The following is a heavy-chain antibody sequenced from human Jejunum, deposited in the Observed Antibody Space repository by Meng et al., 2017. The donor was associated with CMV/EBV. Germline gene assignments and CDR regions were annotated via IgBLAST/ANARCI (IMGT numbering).Heavy chain of an antibody. Sequence: GFSVNSNFMTWVRQAPGKGLEWFAVGYSAGMTYYADSVKGRFTISRDNSKNTMFLQMNGLRLEDTAMYYCAAEVAVRNYFSYGMDVWGQGTTVTVSS. CDR2: GYSAGMT. CDR1: GFSVNSNF. V-gene: IGHV3-66*02. D-gene: IGHD3-10*01. CDR3: AAEVAVRNYFSYGMDV. J-gene: IGHJ6*02.